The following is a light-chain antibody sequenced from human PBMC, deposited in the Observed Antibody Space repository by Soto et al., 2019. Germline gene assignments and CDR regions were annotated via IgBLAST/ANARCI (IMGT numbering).Light chain of an antibody. J-gene: IGLJ2*01. CDR2: DVS. Sequence: QSALTQPASVSGSPGQSITISCTGTSSDVGGYNYVSWYQQHPGKAPKLMIYDVSYRPSGVSNRFSGSRSGSTASLTISGLQGEDEANYYCSSYTTSDTLVFGGGTKLTVL. CDR3: SSYTTSDTLV. CDR1: SSDVGGYNY. V-gene: IGLV2-14*03.